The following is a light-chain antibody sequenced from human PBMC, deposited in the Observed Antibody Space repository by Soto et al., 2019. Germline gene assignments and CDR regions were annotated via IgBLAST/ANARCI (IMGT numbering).Light chain of an antibody. V-gene: IGKV3-11*01. CDR3: HQRSNWPWT. Sequence: EIVLTQSPATLSLSPGERATLSCRASQSVSSYLAWYQQKPGQAPRLLISDASDRATGIPARFSGSGSGTDFTLIISSLEPEDFAVYYCHQRSNWPWTFGQGTKVEIK. J-gene: IGKJ1*01. CDR1: QSVSSY. CDR2: DAS.